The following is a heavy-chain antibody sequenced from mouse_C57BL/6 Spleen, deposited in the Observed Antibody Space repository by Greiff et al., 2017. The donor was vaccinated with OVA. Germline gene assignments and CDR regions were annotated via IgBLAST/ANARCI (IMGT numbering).Heavy chain of an antibody. CDR3: ARDALYYDYAYWYFDV. Sequence: EVKVVESGGGLVQSGRSLRLSCATSGFTFSDFYMEWVRQAPGKGLEWIAASRNKANDYTTEYSASVKGRFIVSRDTSQSILYLQMNALRAEDTAIYYCARDALYYDYAYWYFDVWGTGTTVTVSS. V-gene: IGHV7-1*01. CDR2: SRNKANDYTT. D-gene: IGHD2-4*01. J-gene: IGHJ1*03. CDR1: GFTFSDFY.